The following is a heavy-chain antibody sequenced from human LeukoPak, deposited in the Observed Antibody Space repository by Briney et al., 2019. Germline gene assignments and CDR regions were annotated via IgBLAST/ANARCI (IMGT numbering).Heavy chain of an antibody. J-gene: IGHJ4*02. V-gene: IGHV4-59*01. CDR2: VDHTGST. D-gene: IGHD5-18*01. Sequence: SETLSLTCSVSDDSITMYYWTWIRQPPGKGLEWSGYVDHTGSTNFNPSLNGRVSITRDTSKTQFSLKLSSVTAADTAVYYCARFLDRYGYRTFDYWGQGTLVTVSS. CDR3: ARFLDRYGYRTFDY. CDR1: DDSITMYY.